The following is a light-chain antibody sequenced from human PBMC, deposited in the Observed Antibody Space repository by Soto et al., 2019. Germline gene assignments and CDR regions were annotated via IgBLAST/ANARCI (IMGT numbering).Light chain of an antibody. V-gene: IGKV1-5*03. Sequence: DIQMTQSPSTLSGSVGERVTITCRASQTISSWLAWYQQKPGKAPKLLIYKASTLETGVPSRFSGSGSGTEFTLSISSLQPDDFGTYYCQEYNAYSMTFGQGTRLEN. CDR1: QTISSW. CDR3: QEYNAYSMT. CDR2: KAS. J-gene: IGKJ5*01.